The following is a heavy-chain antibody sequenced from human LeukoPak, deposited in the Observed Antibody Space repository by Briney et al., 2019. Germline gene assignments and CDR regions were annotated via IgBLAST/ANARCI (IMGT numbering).Heavy chain of an antibody. D-gene: IGHD4-11*01. J-gene: IGHJ5*02. CDR1: GFTFTTYG. CDR2: IWHDGNRQ. Sequence: PGGSLRLSCAASGFTFTTYGIHFVRRAPGKGLEWVALIWHDGNRQYYADSVKGRFTISRDDSKNTVSLQMNSLRAEDTAIYYCARDLNSNNSNPGWFDPWGQGTLVTVSS. CDR3: ARDLNSNNSNPGWFDP. V-gene: IGHV3-33*01.